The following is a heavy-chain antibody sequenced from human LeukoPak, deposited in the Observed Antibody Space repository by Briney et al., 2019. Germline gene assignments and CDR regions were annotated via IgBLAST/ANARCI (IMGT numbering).Heavy chain of an antibody. Sequence: GASVTVSCKASGYTFTGYYMHWVRQAPGQGLEWMGWINPNSGGTNYAQKFQGRVTMTRDTSISTAYMELSRLRSDDTAVYYCARDALQLRYCSSTSCYDPTSFDYWGQGTLVTVSS. V-gene: IGHV1-2*02. CDR2: INPNSGGT. J-gene: IGHJ4*02. CDR3: ARDALQLRYCSSTSCYDPTSFDY. CDR1: GYTFTGYY. D-gene: IGHD2-2*01.